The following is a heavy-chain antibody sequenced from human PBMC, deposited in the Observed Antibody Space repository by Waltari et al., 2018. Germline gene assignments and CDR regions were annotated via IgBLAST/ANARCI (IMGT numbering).Heavy chain of an antibody. Sequence: EVQLVESGGGLVQPGRSLRLSCAASGFTFSSYAMSWVRQAPGKGLEWVSAISGRGGSTYYADSVKGRFTISRDNSKNTLYLQMNSLRAEDTAVYYCAKLDGDYVVVVNTYYYGMDVWGQGTTVTVSS. CDR3: AKLDGDYVVVVNTYYYGMDV. J-gene: IGHJ6*02. D-gene: IGHD4-17*01. V-gene: IGHV3-23*04. CDR2: ISGRGGST. CDR1: GFTFSSYA.